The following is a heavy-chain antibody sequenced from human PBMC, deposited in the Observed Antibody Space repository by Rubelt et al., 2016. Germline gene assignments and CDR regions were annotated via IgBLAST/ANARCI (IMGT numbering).Heavy chain of an antibody. J-gene: IGHJ4*02. CDR2: MYFSGRT. Sequence: QLQLQESGPGLVKPSETLSLTCTVSGGSISSSSHYWGWIRQPPGQGLEWIGSMYFSGRTYYNPSLTIRVTISVDTSKNQFSLNLSSVTAADTAVYYCAIPTGGWGQGTLVTVSS. CDR3: AIPTGG. CDR1: GGSISSSSHY. V-gene: IGHV4-39*01. D-gene: IGHD2-15*01.